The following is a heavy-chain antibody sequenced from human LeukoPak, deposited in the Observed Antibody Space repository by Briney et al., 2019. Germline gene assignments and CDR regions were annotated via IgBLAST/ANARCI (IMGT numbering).Heavy chain of an antibody. CDR3: AKKRGSRWLQYKGGAFDI. V-gene: IGHV3-9*01. CDR2: ISWNSGSI. Sequence: PGGSLRLSCAASGFTFSSYSMNWVRQAPGKGLEWVSGISWNSGSIGYADSVKGRFTISRDNAKNSLYLQMNSLRAEDTALYYCAKKRGSRWLQYKGGAFDIWGQGTMVTVSS. J-gene: IGHJ3*02. D-gene: IGHD5-24*01. CDR1: GFTFSSYS.